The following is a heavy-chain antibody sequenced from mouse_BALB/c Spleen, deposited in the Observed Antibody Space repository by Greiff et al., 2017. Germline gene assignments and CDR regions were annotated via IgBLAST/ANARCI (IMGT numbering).Heavy chain of an antibody. Sequence: VQLQQSGAELVRPGSSVKISCKASGYAFSSYWMNWVKQRPGQGLEWIGQIYPGDGDTNYNGKFKGKATLTADKSSSTAYMQLSSLTSEDSAVYFCARSRYNHYYAMDYWGQGTSVTVSS. CDR3: ARSRYNHYYAMDY. J-gene: IGHJ4*01. CDR2: IYPGDGDT. CDR1: GYAFSSYW. D-gene: IGHD1-3*01. V-gene: IGHV1-80*01.